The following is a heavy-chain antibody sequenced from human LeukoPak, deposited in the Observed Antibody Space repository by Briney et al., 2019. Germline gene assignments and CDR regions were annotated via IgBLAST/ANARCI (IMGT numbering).Heavy chain of an antibody. CDR1: GFTFSSYA. CDR2: IWSDGTNK. CDR3: ARGSLLAFDI. Sequence: GSLRLSCAASGFTFSSYAMHWVRQAPGKGVEWVAVIWSDGTNKYYSDSVKGRSTISRDNSKNTLYLQMNSLRAEDTAVYYCARGSLLAFDIWGQGTMVTVSS. J-gene: IGHJ3*02. V-gene: IGHV3-33*01.